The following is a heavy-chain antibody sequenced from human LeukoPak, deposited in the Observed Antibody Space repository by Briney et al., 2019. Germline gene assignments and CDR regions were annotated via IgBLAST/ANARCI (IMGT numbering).Heavy chain of an antibody. CDR1: GYTFTGYY. D-gene: IGHD3-22*01. Sequence: ASVKLSCTVSGYTFTGYYMHWARQAPGQGLEWMGWINPASGATYYAQQFQDRVTMTRDTSITTGYMALSRLISHDTAMYYCASYYDSSGYHPSLFHYWGQGTLVTVSS. CDR3: ASYYDSSGYHPSLFHY. J-gene: IGHJ4*02. CDR2: INPASGAT. V-gene: IGHV1-2*02.